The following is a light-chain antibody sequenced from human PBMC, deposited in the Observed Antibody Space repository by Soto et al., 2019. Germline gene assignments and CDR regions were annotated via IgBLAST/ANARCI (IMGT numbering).Light chain of an antibody. J-gene: IGKJ4*01. Sequence: LTWYSQKPGQSPQLLIYLGSNRISGVPXXLGXXGAXXDFTLRISRVEVEDVGVYYCMHGLQMPLTFGGGTKVEXK. CDR2: LGS. V-gene: IGKV2-28*01. CDR3: MHGLQMPLT.